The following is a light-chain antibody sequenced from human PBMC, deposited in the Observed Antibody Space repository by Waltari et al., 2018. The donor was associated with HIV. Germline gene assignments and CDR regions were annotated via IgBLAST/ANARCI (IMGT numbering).Light chain of an antibody. J-gene: IGLJ1*01. V-gene: IGLV3-1*01. CDR1: KLGDKY. CDR2: QDN. Sequence: SYELTQPPSVSVSPGQTASITCSGDKLGDKYACWYQQKPGQSPVLVIYQDNKRPSGIPEGFSGSNSGNTATLTISGTQAVDEADYYCQAWDSSTAFYVFGTGTKVTVL. CDR3: QAWDSSTAFYV.